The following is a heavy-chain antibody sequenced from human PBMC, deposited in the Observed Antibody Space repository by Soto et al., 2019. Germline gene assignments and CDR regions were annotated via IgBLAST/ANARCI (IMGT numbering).Heavy chain of an antibody. Sequence: ESGGGVVQPGRSLRLSCAASGFTFSSYGMHWVRQAPGKGLEWVAVISYDGSNKYYADSVKGRFTISRDNSKNTLYLQMNSLRAEDTAVYYCAKALFPTYYYDEPLAFDIWGQGTMVTVSS. J-gene: IGHJ3*02. D-gene: IGHD3-22*01. CDR3: AKALFPTYYYDEPLAFDI. CDR2: ISYDGSNK. CDR1: GFTFSSYG. V-gene: IGHV3-30*18.